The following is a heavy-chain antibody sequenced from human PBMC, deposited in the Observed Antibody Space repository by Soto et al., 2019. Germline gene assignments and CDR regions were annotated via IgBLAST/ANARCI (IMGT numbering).Heavy chain of an antibody. V-gene: IGHV4-59*01. CDR3: ARATDNGDSPFDY. J-gene: IGHJ4*02. D-gene: IGHD4-17*01. CDR2: IYYSGST. Sequence: SETLSLTGTVSGGSISSYYWSWILQRPGKGLAWSRYIYYSGSTNHNPCLKSRVTISVDTSKNQFPLKLSSVTAADTAVYYCARATDNGDSPFDYWGQGTLVTVSS. CDR1: GGSISSYY.